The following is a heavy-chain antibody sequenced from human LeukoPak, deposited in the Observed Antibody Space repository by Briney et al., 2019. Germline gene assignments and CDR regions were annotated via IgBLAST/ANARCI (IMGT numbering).Heavy chain of an antibody. V-gene: IGHV4-39*07. D-gene: IGHD1-26*01. Sequence: SSETLSLTCTVSGGSITSSSYYWGWIRQPPGKGLEWIGSVYYSGNTYYNSSLKSRVTISVDTSKNQFSLKLSSVTAADTAVYYCARDTVGATFPGAFDIWGQGTMVTVSS. CDR3: ARDTVGATFPGAFDI. CDR2: VYYSGNT. CDR1: GGSITSSSYY. J-gene: IGHJ3*02.